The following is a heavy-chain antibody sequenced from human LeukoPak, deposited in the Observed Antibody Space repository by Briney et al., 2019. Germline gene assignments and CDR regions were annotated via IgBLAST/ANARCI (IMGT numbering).Heavy chain of an antibody. D-gene: IGHD6-13*01. CDR1: GGSISSSTYY. J-gene: IGHJ4*02. Sequence: SETLSLTCTVSGGSISSSTYYWGWIRQPPGKGLEYTGSIYYSGSTYYNPSLKTRVTISVDTSKNQFSLKLSFVTAADAAVYYCARSGSSSWKYYFDYWGQGTLVTVSS. CDR2: IYYSGST. CDR3: ARSGSSSWKYYFDY. V-gene: IGHV4-39*01.